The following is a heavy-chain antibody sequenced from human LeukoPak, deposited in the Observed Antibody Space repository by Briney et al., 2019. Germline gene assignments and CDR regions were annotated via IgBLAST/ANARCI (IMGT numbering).Heavy chain of an antibody. CDR3: ARDLAMYSPDLDY. CDR2: INPKTGVT. V-gene: IGHV1-2*02. Sequence: ASVKVSCKASGYTFTDYYLHWMRQAPGHGLEWMGWINPKTGVTKYAQNFQGRVTMTRDTSISTAYMEVSRLRSGDTAVFYCARDLAMYSPDLDYWGQGALVAVSS. J-gene: IGHJ4*02. CDR1: GYTFTDYY. D-gene: IGHD1-26*01.